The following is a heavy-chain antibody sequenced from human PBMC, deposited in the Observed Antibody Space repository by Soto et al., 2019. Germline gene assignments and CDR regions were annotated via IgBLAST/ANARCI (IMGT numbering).Heavy chain of an antibody. V-gene: IGHV4-61*01. D-gene: IGHD2-21*01. CDR2: VYYTGST. Sequence: QVQLQESGPGLVKPSETLSLTCTVSGGSVSSGSYYWSWIRQPPGKGLEWIAYVYYTGSTNYNPSHKSRVTIAVDTSKNQFSLKLRSVTAADTAVYYCARESLEHSSSGGLDVWVQGTTVTVSS. CDR1: GGSVSSGSYY. J-gene: IGHJ6*02. CDR3: ARESLEHSSSGGLDV.